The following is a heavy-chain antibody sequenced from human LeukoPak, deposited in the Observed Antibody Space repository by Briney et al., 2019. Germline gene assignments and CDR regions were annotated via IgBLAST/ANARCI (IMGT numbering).Heavy chain of an antibody. CDR2: IIPILGMA. CDR1: GGTFSSYA. D-gene: IGHD2-2*01. CDR3: ASCAVVGYQYYYYGMDV. J-gene: IGHJ6*02. Sequence: SVKLSCKASGGTFSSYAISWGRQAPGQGLEWRGRIIPILGMANYAQKFQGRVTITADNSTSTAYMELSSLRSEDTAVYYCASCAVVGYQYYYYGMDVWGQGTTVTVSS. V-gene: IGHV1-69*04.